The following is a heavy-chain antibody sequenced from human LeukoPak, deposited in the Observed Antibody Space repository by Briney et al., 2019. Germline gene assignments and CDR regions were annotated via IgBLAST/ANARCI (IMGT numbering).Heavy chain of an antibody. CDR3: AHRRWHFDY. CDR1: GFSLSTDGVG. Sequence: SGPTLVKPTQTLTLTCTFSGFSLSTDGVGVGWIRQPPGKALEWLAVIYWDDDKRYNPSLKSRLTIARDTSKNQVVLIMTNMDPVDTATYYCAHRRWHFDYWGQGTLVTVSS. J-gene: IGHJ4*02. D-gene: IGHD2-15*01. V-gene: IGHV2-5*02. CDR2: IYWDDDK.